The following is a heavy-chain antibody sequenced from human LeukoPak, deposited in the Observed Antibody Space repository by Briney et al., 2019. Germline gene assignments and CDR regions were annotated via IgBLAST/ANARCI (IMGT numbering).Heavy chain of an antibody. J-gene: IGHJ4*02. Sequence: PGGSLRLSCAASGFTFSSYWMSWVRQAPGKGLEWVANIKQDGSEKYYVDSVKGRFTISRDNAKNSLYLQMNSLRAEDTAVYYCARDLGYCSGGACYTVLDYWGQGTLVTVSP. D-gene: IGHD2-15*01. V-gene: IGHV3-7*01. CDR3: ARDLGYCSGGACYTVLDY. CDR2: IKQDGSEK. CDR1: GFTFSSYW.